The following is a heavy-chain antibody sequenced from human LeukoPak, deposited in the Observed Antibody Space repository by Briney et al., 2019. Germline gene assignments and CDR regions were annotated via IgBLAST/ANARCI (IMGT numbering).Heavy chain of an antibody. V-gene: IGHV4-59*01. CDR2: IYYSGST. D-gene: IGHD3-22*01. CDR3: ARGGYYDSSGYSGDY. Sequence: SETLSLTCAVSGGSISSYYWSWIRQPPGKGLEWIGYIYYSGSTNYNPSLKSRVTISVDTSKNQFSLKLSSVTAADTAVYYCARGGYYDSSGYSGDYWGQGTLVTVSS. J-gene: IGHJ4*02. CDR1: GGSISSYY.